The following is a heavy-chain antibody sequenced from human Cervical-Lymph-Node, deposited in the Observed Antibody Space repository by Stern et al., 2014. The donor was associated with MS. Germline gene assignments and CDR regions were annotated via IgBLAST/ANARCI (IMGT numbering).Heavy chain of an antibody. Sequence: QLQLQESGPGLAKPSETLSLTCTVSGGSIYNYYWTWIRQPPGKGLEWIGHIDYSGSTNYNPSLESRVTMSVDSSKNEFSLILTSVTAADTAVYYCARALRNAYTWFDPWGQGTLVTVSS. CDR1: GGSIYNYY. J-gene: IGHJ5*01. CDR2: IDYSGST. D-gene: IGHD2-2*01. CDR3: ARALRNAYTWFDP. V-gene: IGHV4-59*01.